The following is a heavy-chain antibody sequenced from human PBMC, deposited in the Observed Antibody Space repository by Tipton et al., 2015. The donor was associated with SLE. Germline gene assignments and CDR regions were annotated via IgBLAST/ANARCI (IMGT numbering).Heavy chain of an antibody. V-gene: IGHV4-38-2*02. CDR2: IYHSGST. J-gene: IGHJ4*02. Sequence: TLSLTCAVSSFSISSGYYWGWIRQPPGKGLEWLGSIYHSGSTYYNPSLKSRFTISRDNAKNTLYLQMNSLRAEDTAVYYCVRDLWDPGDYWGQGTLVTVSS. CDR3: VRDLWDPGDY. D-gene: IGHD1-26*01. CDR1: SFSISSGYY.